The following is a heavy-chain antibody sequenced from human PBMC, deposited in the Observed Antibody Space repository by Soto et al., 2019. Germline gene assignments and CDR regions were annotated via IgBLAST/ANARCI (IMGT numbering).Heavy chain of an antibody. D-gene: IGHD3-22*01. J-gene: IGHJ4*02. V-gene: IGHV3-30-3*01. CDR3: AKDRFLDHDSRGYLFDN. CDR1: GFTFSSYA. Sequence: GGSLRLSCAASGFTFSSYAMHWVRQAPGKGLEWVAVISYDGSNKYYADSVKGRFTISRDNSKNTLYLQMNSLRAEDTAVYYCAKDRFLDHDSRGYLFDNWGQGTLVPVSS. CDR2: ISYDGSNK.